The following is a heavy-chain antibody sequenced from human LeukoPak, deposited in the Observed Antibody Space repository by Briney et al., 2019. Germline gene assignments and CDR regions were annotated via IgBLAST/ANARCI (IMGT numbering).Heavy chain of an antibody. J-gene: IGHJ4*02. V-gene: IGHV6-1*01. D-gene: IGHD5-18*01. Sequence: SQTLSLACAISGDSVSSNSATWNWIRQSPSRGLEWLGRTYYRSKWYNNYAVSVKSRITIIPDTSNNQFSLQLNSVTPEDTAVYYCARDKGGGVDTALAYWGQGTLVTVSS. CDR1: GDSVSSNSAT. CDR2: TYYRSKWYN. CDR3: ARDKGGGVDTALAY.